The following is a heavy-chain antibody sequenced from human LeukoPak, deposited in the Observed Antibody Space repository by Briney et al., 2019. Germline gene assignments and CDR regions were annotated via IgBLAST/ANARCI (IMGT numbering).Heavy chain of an antibody. D-gene: IGHD2-15*01. CDR1: GFTFSNYA. CDR2: IGSTGGT. CDR3: ARRSDGESYYMDY. Sequence: GGSLRLSCAASGFTFSNYALSWVRQAPGKGPEWVSIIGSTGGTYYAGSVKGRFTISRDNSKNTLYLQMDSLRADDTAVYYCARRSDGESYYMDYWGKGTTVTVSS. V-gene: IGHV3-23*01. J-gene: IGHJ6*03.